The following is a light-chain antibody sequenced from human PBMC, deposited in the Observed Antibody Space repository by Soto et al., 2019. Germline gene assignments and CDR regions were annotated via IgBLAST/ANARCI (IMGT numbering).Light chain of an antibody. CDR2: DTS. Sequence: EIVLTQSPGTLSLSPGERATLSCRASQSVSSSYLAWYQQKPGQAPRLLIYDTSSRATGIPDRFSGSGSGTHFTLALSRLEPEDFAVYYCQQCGSSPSFGQGTKVELK. CDR1: QSVSSSY. V-gene: IGKV3-20*01. J-gene: IGKJ1*01. CDR3: QQCGSSPS.